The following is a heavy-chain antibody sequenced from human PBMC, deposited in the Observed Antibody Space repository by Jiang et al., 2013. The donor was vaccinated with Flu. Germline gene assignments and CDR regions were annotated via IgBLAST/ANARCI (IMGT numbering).Heavy chain of an antibody. J-gene: IGHJ4*02. CDR2: INAGNGNX. CDR3: ARGDSSGWGDY. V-gene: IGHV1-3*01. D-gene: IGHD6-19*01. Sequence: WMGWINAGNGNXKYSQKFQGRVTITRDTSASTAYMELSSLRSEDTAVYYCARGDSSGWGDYWGQGTLVTVSS.